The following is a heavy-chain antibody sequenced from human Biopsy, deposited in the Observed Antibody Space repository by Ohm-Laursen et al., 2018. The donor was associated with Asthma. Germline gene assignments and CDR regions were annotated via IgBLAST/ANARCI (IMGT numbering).Heavy chain of an antibody. D-gene: IGHD1-26*01. CDR2: INPSGGST. CDR1: GYPFIGYH. Sequence: ASVKVSCKASGYPFIGYHIHWMRQAPGQGLEWMGIINPSGGSTSYAQKFQGRVTMTRDTSTSTVYMELSSPRSEDTAVYYCARAGALIVGATMGYWGQGTLVTVSS. V-gene: IGHV1-46*01. J-gene: IGHJ4*02. CDR3: ARAGALIVGATMGY.